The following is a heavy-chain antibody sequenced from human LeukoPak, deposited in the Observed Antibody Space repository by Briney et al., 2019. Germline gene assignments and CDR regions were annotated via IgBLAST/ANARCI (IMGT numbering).Heavy chain of an antibody. CDR1: GFTFSNYA. D-gene: IGHD5-12*01. CDR3: ARAGGGYGDFDY. Sequence: HPGGSLRLSCAASGFTFSNYAMSWVRQAPGKGLEWVANIHQDGSEKYYVDSVKGRFTISRDNAKNSLYLQMNSLRVEDTAVYYCARAGGGYGDFDYWGQGTLVTVSS. V-gene: IGHV3-7*01. J-gene: IGHJ4*02. CDR2: IHQDGSEK.